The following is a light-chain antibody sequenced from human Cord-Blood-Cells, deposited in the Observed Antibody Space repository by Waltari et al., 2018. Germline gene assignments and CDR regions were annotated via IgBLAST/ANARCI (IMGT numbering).Light chain of an antibody. CDR3: QQYNNWPPYT. V-gene: IGKV3-15*01. CDR2: GES. Sequence: IVMTQSPATLSVSPGDRATLSCRASQSVSSNLAWYQQKPGQAPRLLIYGESTRATGIPARLSGSGSGTEFTLTISSLQSEDFAVYYCQQYNNWPPYTFGQGTKLEIK. J-gene: IGKJ2*01. CDR1: QSVSSN.